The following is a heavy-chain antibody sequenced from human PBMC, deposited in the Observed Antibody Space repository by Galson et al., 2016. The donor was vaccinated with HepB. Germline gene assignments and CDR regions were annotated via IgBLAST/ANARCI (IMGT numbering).Heavy chain of an antibody. D-gene: IGHD1-1*01. J-gene: IGHJ4*02. Sequence: SETLSLTCTVSGASVSSASYYWTWIRQPPGKGLELIGYIYYSGSTNYNPSLKSRVTISVDTSKNQFSLKLISVTATDTAVYYCAREEGFYSTGTPPFDYWGQGTLVTVSS. CDR2: IYYSGST. V-gene: IGHV4-61*01. CDR1: GASVSSASYY. CDR3: AREEGFYSTGTPPFDY.